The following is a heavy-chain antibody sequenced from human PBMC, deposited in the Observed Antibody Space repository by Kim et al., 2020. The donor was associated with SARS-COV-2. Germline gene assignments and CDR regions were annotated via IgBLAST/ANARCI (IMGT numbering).Heavy chain of an antibody. CDR1: GFTFNSYA. CDR3: AKVTSGSSGWFEYFQR. CDR2: IRQSGGNT. Sequence: GGSLRLSCAASGFTFNSYAMSWVRPAPGKGLEWVSGIRQSGGNTEYADSVKGRFSISRDNSKNTLYLQMNRLRAEDTAVYYCAKVTSGSSGWFEYFQRWGQGTLVTVSS. V-gene: IGHV3-23*01. D-gene: IGHD6-19*01. J-gene: IGHJ1*01.